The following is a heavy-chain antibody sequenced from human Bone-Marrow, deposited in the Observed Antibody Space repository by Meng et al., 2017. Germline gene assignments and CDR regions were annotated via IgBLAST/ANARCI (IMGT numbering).Heavy chain of an antibody. D-gene: IGHD1-14*01. CDR1: GYTFTGYY. CDR3: ASPLPSPRTADHPEYGMDV. J-gene: IGHJ6*02. Sequence: ASVKVSCKASGYTFTGYYMHWVRQAPGQGLEWMGRTNPNSGGTNYSQKFQGRVTMTRDTSISTAYIELSRQRSDDTAVYYRASPLPSPRTADHPEYGMDVWGQGTTVTVSS. CDR2: TNPNSGGT. V-gene: IGHV1-2*06.